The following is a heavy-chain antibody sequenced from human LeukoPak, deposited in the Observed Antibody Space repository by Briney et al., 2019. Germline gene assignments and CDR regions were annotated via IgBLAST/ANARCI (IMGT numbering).Heavy chain of an antibody. Sequence: PGGSLRLSCAASGFSFSTYGMHWVRQAPGKGLEWVAFIRYDGINKFYAGSVKGRFTISRDTSKNTLYLQMNSLRAEDTAVYYCAKVLHKYRGYLSDYWGQGSLVTVSS. J-gene: IGHJ4*02. CDR3: AKVLHKYRGYLSDY. CDR2: IRYDGINK. D-gene: IGHD5-12*01. V-gene: IGHV3-30*02. CDR1: GFSFSTYG.